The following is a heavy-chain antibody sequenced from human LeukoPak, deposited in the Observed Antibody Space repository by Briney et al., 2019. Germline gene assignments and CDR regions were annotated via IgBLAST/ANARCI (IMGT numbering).Heavy chain of an antibody. J-gene: IGHJ4*02. CDR2: IYTSGST. CDR3: ARLGGYGYYFDY. CDR1: GGSISSGCYY. Sequence: SQTLSLTCTVSGGSISSGCYYWSWIRQPAGKGLEWIGRIYTSGSTNYNPSLKSRVTISVDTSKNQFSLKLSSVTAADTAVYYCARLGGYGYYFDYWGQGTLVTVSS. V-gene: IGHV4-61*02. D-gene: IGHD5-12*01.